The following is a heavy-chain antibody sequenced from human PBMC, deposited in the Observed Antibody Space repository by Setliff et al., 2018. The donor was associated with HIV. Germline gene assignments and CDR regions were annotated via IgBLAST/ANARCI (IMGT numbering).Heavy chain of an antibody. D-gene: IGHD5-12*01. CDR3: AKDPRAAVATIFDY. V-gene: IGHV3-23*01. J-gene: IGHJ6*04. CDR1: GFTFSSYA. Sequence: GGSLRLSCAASGFTFSSYAMSWVRQAPGKGLEWVSAISGSGGSTYYADSVKGRFTISRDNSRNTLYLQMNSLRAEDTAVYYCAKDPRAAVATIFDYWGKGTTVTVSS. CDR2: ISGSGGST.